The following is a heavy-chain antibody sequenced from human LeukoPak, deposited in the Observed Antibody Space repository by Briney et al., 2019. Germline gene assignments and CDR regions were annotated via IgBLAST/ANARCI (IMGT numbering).Heavy chain of an antibody. V-gene: IGHV3-30*18. CDR1: GFTFSRYS. CDR3: AKEAWVVPANYFDY. D-gene: IGHD2-2*01. J-gene: IGHJ4*02. CDR2: ISYDGSNK. Sequence: GGSLRLSCAASGFTFSRYSMNWVRQAPGKGLEWVAVISYDGSNKYYADSVKGRFTISRDNSKNTLYLQMNSLRAEDTAVYYCAKEAWVVPANYFDYWGQGTLVTVSS.